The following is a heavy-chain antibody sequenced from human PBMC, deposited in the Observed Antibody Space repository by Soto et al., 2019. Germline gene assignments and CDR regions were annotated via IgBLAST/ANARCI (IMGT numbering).Heavy chain of an antibody. CDR1: GFTFSSYA. CDR3: AKVFYYYDSSGYYYFYY. Sequence: GGSLRLSCAASGFTFSSYAVSWVRQAPGKGPEWISSISGSGSTIYYADSVKGRFTISRDNSKNTLYLQMSSLRAEDTAVYYFAKVFYYYDSSGYYYFYYWGQGTLVTVSS. D-gene: IGHD3-22*01. CDR2: ISGSGSTI. V-gene: IGHV3-23*01. J-gene: IGHJ4*02.